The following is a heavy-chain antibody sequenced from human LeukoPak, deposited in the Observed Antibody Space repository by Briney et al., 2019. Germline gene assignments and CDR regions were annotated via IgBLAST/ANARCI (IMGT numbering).Heavy chain of an antibody. Sequence: GGSLRLSCAASGFTFSSYAMSWVRQAPGKGLEWVSGISGSGGNTDYADSVKGRCTISRDNSKNTLYLQMNSLRAEDTAVYYCAKDLYGDYDLYYFDYWGQGTLVTVSS. J-gene: IGHJ4*02. CDR2: ISGSGGNT. V-gene: IGHV3-23*01. CDR3: AKDLYGDYDLYYFDY. D-gene: IGHD4-17*01. CDR1: GFTFSSYA.